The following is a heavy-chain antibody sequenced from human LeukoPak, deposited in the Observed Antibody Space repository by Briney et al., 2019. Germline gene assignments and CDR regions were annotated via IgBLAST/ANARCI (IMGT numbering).Heavy chain of an antibody. Sequence: ASVKVSCKASGGTFSSYAISWVRQAPGQGLEWMGGIIPIFGTANYAQKFQGRVTITADESTSTAYMELSSLRSEDTAVYYCARRDLGGRSKSAQHTDYDFWSGYSSYYYYYYYMDVWDKGTTVTVSS. D-gene: IGHD3-3*01. J-gene: IGHJ6*03. CDR3: ARRDLGGRSKSAQHTDYDFWSGYSSYYYYYYYMDV. CDR1: GGTFSSYA. CDR2: IIPIFGTA. V-gene: IGHV1-69*13.